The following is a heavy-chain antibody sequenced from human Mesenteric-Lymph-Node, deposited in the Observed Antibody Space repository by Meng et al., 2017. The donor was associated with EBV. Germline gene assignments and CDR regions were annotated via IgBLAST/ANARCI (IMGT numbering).Heavy chain of an antibody. CDR1: GASISTSSSY. D-gene: IGHD6-19*01. Sequence: QLQLQESGPGLVKPSGTLSLTCTVSGASISTSSSYWGWIRQPPGKGLEWIGSMYYTGGTYYNPSLNSRVTISLETANNQFSLRLTSVTAADTAVYYCARSDSSGSSHPFDHWGQGTLVTVSS. CDR3: ARSDSSGSSHPFDH. V-gene: IGHV4-39*01. CDR2: MYYTGGT. J-gene: IGHJ4*02.